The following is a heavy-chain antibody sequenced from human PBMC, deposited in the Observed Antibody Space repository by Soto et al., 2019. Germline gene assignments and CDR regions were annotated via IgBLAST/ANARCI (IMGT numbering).Heavy chain of an antibody. V-gene: IGHV1-69*01. D-gene: IGHD3-3*01. J-gene: IGHJ6*02. Sequence: QVQLVQSGAEVKKPGSSVKVSCKASGGTFSSYAISWVRQAPGQGLEWMGGIIPIIGTANYAQKFQGRVTIPADESTSTAYMELSSLISEDTAVYYCAKKGDFWSGRYYYYCLGMDVWGQGTTVTVSS. CDR2: IIPIIGTA. CDR1: GGTFSSYA. CDR3: AKKGDFWSGRYYYYCLGMDV.